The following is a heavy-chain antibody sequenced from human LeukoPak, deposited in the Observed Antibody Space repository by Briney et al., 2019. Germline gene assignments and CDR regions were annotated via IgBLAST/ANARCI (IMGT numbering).Heavy chain of an antibody. D-gene: IGHD2-2*01. CDR2: INTNTGNP. CDR1: GYTFTSYA. CDR3: ARGDCSSTSCYSGDWFDP. Sequence: ASVKVSCKASGYTFTSYAMNWVRQAPGQGLEWMGWINTNTGNPTYALGFTGRFVFSLDTSVSTAYLQISSLKAEDTAVYYCARGDCSSTSCYSGDWFDPWGQGTLVTVSS. J-gene: IGHJ5*02. V-gene: IGHV7-4-1*02.